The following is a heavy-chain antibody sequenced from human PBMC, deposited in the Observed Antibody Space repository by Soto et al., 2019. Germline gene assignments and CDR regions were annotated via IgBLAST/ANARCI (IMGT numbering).Heavy chain of an antibody. CDR3: ARDIKSVGPRANDAFDV. Sequence: QVQLVHSGAELKKPGASVNISCTASGFTFSDNLINWVRKVPGHGLEWMGWLNPDTGNTRYSETFQGRVTISRHPAASIAYLELSGLENEDTALYFCARDIKSVGPRANDAFDVWGQGTMITVSS. CDR1: GFTFSDNL. CDR2: LNPDTGNT. J-gene: IGHJ3*01. V-gene: IGHV1-3*01.